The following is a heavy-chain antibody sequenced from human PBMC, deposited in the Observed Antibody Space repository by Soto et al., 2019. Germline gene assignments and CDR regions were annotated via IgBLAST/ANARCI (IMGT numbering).Heavy chain of an antibody. D-gene: IGHD3-3*01. J-gene: IGHJ4*02. CDR1: GYTFTSCA. CDR3: ARATGRDYDFWSGYYTEFDY. V-gene: IGHV1-3*01. Sequence: GASVKVSCKASGYTFTSCAMHWVRQAPGQRLEWMGWINAGNGNTKYSQKFQGRVTITRDTSASTAYMELSSLRSEDTAVYYCARATGRDYDFWSGYYTEFDYWGQGTLVTVSS. CDR2: INAGNGNT.